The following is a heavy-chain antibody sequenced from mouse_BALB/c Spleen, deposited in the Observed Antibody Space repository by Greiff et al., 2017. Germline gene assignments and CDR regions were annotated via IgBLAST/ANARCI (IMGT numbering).Heavy chain of an antibody. V-gene: IGHV5-12-2*01. CDR1: GFTFSSYT. Sequence: EVKLVESGGGLVQPGGSLKLSCAASGFTFSSYTMSWVRQTPEKRLEWVAYISNGGGSTYYPDTVKGRFTISRDTAKNTLYLQMSSLKSEDTAMYYCARQYCSSGYDYAMDYWGQGTSVTVSS. D-gene: IGHD1-1*01. J-gene: IGHJ4*01. CDR3: ARQYCSSGYDYAMDY. CDR2: ISNGGGST.